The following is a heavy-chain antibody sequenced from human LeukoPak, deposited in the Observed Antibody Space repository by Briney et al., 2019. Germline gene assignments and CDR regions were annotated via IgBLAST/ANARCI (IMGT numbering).Heavy chain of an antibody. J-gene: IGHJ2*01. CDR1: GFTVSSNY. V-gene: IGHV3-66*01. CDR3: ARDPLWGLSLDWYFDL. CDR2: IYSGGST. Sequence: RPGGSLRLSCAASGFTVSSNYMSWVRQAPGKGLEWVSVIYSGGSTYYADSVKGRFTISRDNSKNTLYLQMNSLRAEDTAVYYCARDPLWGLSLDWYFDLWGRGTLVTVSS. D-gene: IGHD3-16*01.